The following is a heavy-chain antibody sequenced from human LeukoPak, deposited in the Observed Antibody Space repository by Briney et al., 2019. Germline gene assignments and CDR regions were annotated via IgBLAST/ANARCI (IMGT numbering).Heavy chain of an antibody. CDR3: AREGPAGIAARPIDY. V-gene: IGHV3-20*01. J-gene: IGHJ4*02. Sequence: PGGSLRLSCAASGFTFDDYGMSWVRQAPGKGLEWVSGINWNGGSTGYADSVKGRFTISRDNAKNSLYLQMNSLRAEDTALYHCAREGPAGIAARPIDYWGQGTLVTVSS. D-gene: IGHD6-6*01. CDR1: GFTFDDYG. CDR2: INWNGGST.